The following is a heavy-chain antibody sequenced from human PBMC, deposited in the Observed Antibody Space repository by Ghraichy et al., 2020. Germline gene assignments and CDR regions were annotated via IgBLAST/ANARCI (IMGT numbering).Heavy chain of an antibody. CDR2: ISAYNGNT. CDR3: ARVWDYADYGWFDP. V-gene: IGHV1-18*01. CDR1: GYTFTSYG. Sequence: ASVKVSCKASGYTFTSYGITWVRQAPGQGLEWMGWISAYNGNTNYAQKLQGRVTMTTDTSTNTAYMELRSLRSDDTAVYYCARVWDYADYGWFDPWGQGTLVTVSS. J-gene: IGHJ5*02. D-gene: IGHD4-17*01.